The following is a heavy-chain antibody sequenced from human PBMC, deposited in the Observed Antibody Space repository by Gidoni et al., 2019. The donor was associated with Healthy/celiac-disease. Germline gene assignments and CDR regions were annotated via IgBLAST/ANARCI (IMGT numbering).Heavy chain of an antibody. V-gene: IGHV3-9*01. D-gene: IGHD3-3*02. Sequence: EVQLVESGGGLVQPGRSLRLSCAASGFTFDDYAMHWVRQAPGKGLEWVSGISWNSGSIGYADSVKGRFTISRDNAKNSLYLQMNSLRAEDTALYYCAKGGHFFRPPQFYYYYGMDVWGQGTTVTVSS. CDR2: ISWNSGSI. CDR1: GFTFDDYA. J-gene: IGHJ6*02. CDR3: AKGGHFFRPPQFYYYYGMDV.